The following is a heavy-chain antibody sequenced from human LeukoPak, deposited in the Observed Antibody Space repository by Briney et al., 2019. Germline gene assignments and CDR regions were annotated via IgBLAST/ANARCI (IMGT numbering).Heavy chain of an antibody. V-gene: IGHV3-7*01. Sequence: GGSLRLSCAASGFTFSSYWMSWARQAPGKGLEWVANIKQDGSEKYYVDSVKGRFTISRDNAKNSLYLQMNSLRAEDTAVYYCARIGGYSYGDAFDIWGQGTMVTVSS. J-gene: IGHJ3*02. CDR2: IKQDGSEK. CDR3: ARIGGYSYGDAFDI. CDR1: GFTFSSYW. D-gene: IGHD5-18*01.